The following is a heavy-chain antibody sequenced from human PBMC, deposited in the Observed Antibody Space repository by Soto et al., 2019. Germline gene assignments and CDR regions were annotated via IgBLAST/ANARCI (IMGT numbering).Heavy chain of an antibody. D-gene: IGHD1-1*01. J-gene: IGHJ5*02. CDR3: ARGHWWLDV. Sequence: EVQLVESGGGLVQPGGSLRFSCAASEFSFSTFWMTWVRQAPGKGLEWVASIKPDGNEKYFGDSVKDRFTTSRDNAQSSLYLQMNSLRAEDTAVYYCARGHWWLDVWGQGTRVTASS. CDR1: EFSFSTFW. V-gene: IGHV3-7*03. CDR2: IKPDGNEK.